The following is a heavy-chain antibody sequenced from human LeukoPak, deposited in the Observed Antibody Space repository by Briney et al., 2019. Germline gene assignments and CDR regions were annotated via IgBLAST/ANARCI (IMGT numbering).Heavy chain of an antibody. D-gene: IGHD6-13*01. CDR3: ARSVEQLANFDY. V-gene: IGHV1-2*02. J-gene: IGHJ4*02. Sequence: ASVRVSCKASGYTFTGYYMHWVRQAPGQGLEWMGWISPNSGGTKDAQKFQGRVTMTRDTSISTAYMELSRLTSDDTAVYYCARSVEQLANFDYWGQGTLVTVSS. CDR2: ISPNSGGT. CDR1: GYTFTGYY.